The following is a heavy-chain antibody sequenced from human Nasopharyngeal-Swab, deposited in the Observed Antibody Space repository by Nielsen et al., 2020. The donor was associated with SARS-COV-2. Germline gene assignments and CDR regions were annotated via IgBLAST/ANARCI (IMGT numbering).Heavy chain of an antibody. Sequence: GESLKISCAASGFTFSSYSMNWVRQAPGKGLEWVSSISSSSYIYYADSVKGRFTISRDNAKNSLYLQMNSLRAEDTAVYYCASLGWELLHAFDIWGQGTMVTVSS. V-gene: IGHV3-21*01. CDR3: ASLGWELLHAFDI. D-gene: IGHD1-26*01. CDR2: ISSSSYI. J-gene: IGHJ3*02. CDR1: GFTFSSYS.